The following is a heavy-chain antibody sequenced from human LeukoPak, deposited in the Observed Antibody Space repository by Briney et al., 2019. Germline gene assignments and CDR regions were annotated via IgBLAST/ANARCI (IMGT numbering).Heavy chain of an antibody. CDR2: IYTSGST. J-gene: IGHJ5*02. V-gene: IGHV4-4*07. CDR1: GGSISSYY. CDR3: ARENGGLYYGSGSYYNTPHWFDP. D-gene: IGHD3-10*01. Sequence: SETLSLTCTVSGGSISSYYWSWIRQPAGKGLEWIGRIYTSGSTNYNPSLKSRVTMSVDTSKNQFSLKLGSVTAADTAVYYCARENGGLYYGSGSYYNTPHWFDPWGQGTLVTVSS.